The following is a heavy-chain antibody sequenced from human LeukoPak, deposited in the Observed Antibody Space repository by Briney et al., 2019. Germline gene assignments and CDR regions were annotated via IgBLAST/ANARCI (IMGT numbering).Heavy chain of an antibody. J-gene: IGHJ3*02. V-gene: IGHV4-59*01. CDR2: IYYSGST. D-gene: IGHD3-10*01. CDR1: GGSISSYY. CDR3: ARTELGYAFDI. Sequence: PSETLSLTCTVSGGSISSYYWSWIRQPPGKGLEWIGYIYYSGSTNYNPSLKSRVTISVDTSKNQFSLKLSSVTAADTAVYYCARTELGYAFDIWGQGTMVTASS.